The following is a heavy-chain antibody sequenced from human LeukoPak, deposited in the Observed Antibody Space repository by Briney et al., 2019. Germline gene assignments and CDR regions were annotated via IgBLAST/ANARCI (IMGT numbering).Heavy chain of an antibody. CDR1: GYTFTSYG. D-gene: IGHD6-6*01. Sequence: GASVKVSCKASGYTFTSYGISWVRQAPGQGLEWMGWISAYNGNTNYAQKLQGRVTMTTGTSTSTAYMELRSLRSDDTAVYYCARGSSIAARPPAFDIWGQGTMVTVSS. CDR3: ARGSSIAARPPAFDI. V-gene: IGHV1-18*01. CDR2: ISAYNGNT. J-gene: IGHJ3*02.